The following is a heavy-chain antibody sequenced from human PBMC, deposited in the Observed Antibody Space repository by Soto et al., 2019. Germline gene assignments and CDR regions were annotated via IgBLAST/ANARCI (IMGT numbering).Heavy chain of an antibody. CDR3: ARAWISGRCSSTSCYDY. Sequence: LSLTCTVSGGSISSGGYYWSWIRQHPGKGLEWIGYIYYSGSTYYNPSLKSRVTISVDTSKNQFSLKLSSVTAADTAVYYCARAWISGRCSSTSCYDYWGQGTLVTVSS. V-gene: IGHV4-31*03. CDR1: GGSISSGGYY. CDR2: IYYSGST. J-gene: IGHJ4*02. D-gene: IGHD2-2*01.